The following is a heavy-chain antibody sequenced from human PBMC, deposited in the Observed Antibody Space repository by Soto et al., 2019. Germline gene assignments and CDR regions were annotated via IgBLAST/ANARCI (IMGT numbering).Heavy chain of an antibody. V-gene: IGHV3-23*01. CDR3: AKWIAARPDYYYYMDV. CDR2: ISSTGSST. D-gene: IGHD6-6*01. CDR1: GFTFSSYA. Sequence: EVQLLESGGGLVQPGGSLRLSCAASGFTFSSYAMSWVRQAPGKGLEWVSTISSTGSSTYYADSVKGRFPISRDNSKTTLNLHMNSLRAEDTAVYYCAKWIAARPDYYYYMDVWGKGTTVTVSS. J-gene: IGHJ6*03.